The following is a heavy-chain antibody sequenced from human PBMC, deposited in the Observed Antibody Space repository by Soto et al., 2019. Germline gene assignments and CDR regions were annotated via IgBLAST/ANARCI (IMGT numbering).Heavy chain of an antibody. Sequence: SETLSLTCTVSGGSVSSSGSHYWGWIRQPPGQGLEWIGSMYPSGSTYSNPSLKSRVIISVDTPKNQFSLKLSSVTAADTAVYYCAKNWNWGSLVHWGQGTLVTVSS. CDR3: AKNWNWGSLVH. V-gene: IGHV4-39*01. D-gene: IGHD7-27*01. CDR1: GGSVSSSGSHY. J-gene: IGHJ4*02. CDR2: MYPSGST.